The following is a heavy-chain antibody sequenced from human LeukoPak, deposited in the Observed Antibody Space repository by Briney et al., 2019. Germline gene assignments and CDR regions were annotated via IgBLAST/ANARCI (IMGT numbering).Heavy chain of an antibody. CDR3: AREATAAGCFDP. CDR2: ISGSGGST. D-gene: IGHD2-8*01. J-gene: IGHJ5*02. CDR1: GFTFSSYA. V-gene: IGHV3-23*01. Sequence: GGSLRLSCAASGFTFSSYAMSWVRQAPGKGLEWVSAISGSGGSTYYADSAKGRFTISRDNSKNTLYLQMNSLGAEDTAFYYCAREATAAGCFDPWGQGTLVTVSS.